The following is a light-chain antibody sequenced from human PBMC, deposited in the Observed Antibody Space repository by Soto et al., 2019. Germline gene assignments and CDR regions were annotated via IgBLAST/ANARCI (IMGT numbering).Light chain of an antibody. CDR1: QSVSSN. J-gene: IGKJ1*01. CDR3: QQYNNWPGT. CDR2: AAS. Sequence: EIVTTQSPATLSVSPGERATLSCRASQSVSSNLAWYQQKPGQAPRLLIYAASTRATGIPARFSGSGSGTEFTLTISSLQSEDFAVDYCQQYNNWPGTFGQGTKVEIQ. V-gene: IGKV3-15*01.